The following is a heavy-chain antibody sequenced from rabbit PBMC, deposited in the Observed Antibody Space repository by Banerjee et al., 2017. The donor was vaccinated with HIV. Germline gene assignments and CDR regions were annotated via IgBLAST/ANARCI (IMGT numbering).Heavy chain of an antibody. Sequence: QSLEESGGDLVKPGASLTLTCTASGIDFSSGYYMYWVRQAPGKGLEWIGTIYASGDSTDYASWAKGRFTISKTSSTTVTLQMTSLTAADTATYFCARDSNLWGQGTLVTVS. CDR1: GIDFSSGYY. J-gene: IGHJ4*01. CDR2: IYASGDST. CDR3: ARDSNL. V-gene: IGHV1S40*01.